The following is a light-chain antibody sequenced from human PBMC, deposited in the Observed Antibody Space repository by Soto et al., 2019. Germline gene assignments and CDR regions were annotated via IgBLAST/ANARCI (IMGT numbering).Light chain of an antibody. CDR3: AAWDDSLNGVV. CDR1: SSNIGSNT. V-gene: IGLV1-44*01. CDR2: SNN. J-gene: IGLJ2*01. Sequence: SVLTQPPSASGTPGQRVTISCSGSSSNIGSNTVIWYQQLPGTAPKLLIYSNNQRPSGVPDRFSGSKSGTSASLAISGLQSEDEADYYCAAWDDSLNGVVFGGGTKLTVL.